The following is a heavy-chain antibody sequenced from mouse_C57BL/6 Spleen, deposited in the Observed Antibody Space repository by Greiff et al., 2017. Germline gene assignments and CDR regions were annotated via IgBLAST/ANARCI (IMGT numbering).Heavy chain of an antibody. CDR1: GYTFTSYW. J-gene: IGHJ4*01. CDR2: IDPSDSYT. CDR3: ARNGRGYAMDY. V-gene: IGHV1-59*01. Sequence: QVQLQQPGAELVRPGTSVKLSCKASGYTFTSYWMHWVKQRPGQGLEWIGVIDPSDSYTNYNQKFKGKATLTVDTSSSTAYMQLSSLTSEDSAVXYCARNGRGYAMDYWGQGTSVTVSS.